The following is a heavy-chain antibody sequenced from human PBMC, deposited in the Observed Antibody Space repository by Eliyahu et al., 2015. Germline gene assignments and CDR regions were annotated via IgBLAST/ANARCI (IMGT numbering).Heavy chain of an antibody. J-gene: IGHJ6*02. Sequence: QVQLVQSGAEVKKPGASVKVXCXASGYXFTXYYMHWVRQAPGQGLEWMGWINPNSGGTNYAQKFQGRVTMTRDTSISTAYMELSRLRSDDTAVYYCAREGAFGSYGMDVWGQGTTVTVSS. V-gene: IGHV1-2*02. CDR3: AREGAFGSYGMDV. CDR2: INPNSGGT. D-gene: IGHD3-10*01. CDR1: GYXFTXYY.